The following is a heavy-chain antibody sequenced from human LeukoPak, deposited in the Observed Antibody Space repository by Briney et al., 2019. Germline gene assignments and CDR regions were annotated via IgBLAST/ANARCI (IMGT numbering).Heavy chain of an antibody. Sequence: SETLSLTCTVSGGSISSGGYYWSWIRQHPGKGLEWIGYIYYSGSTYYNPSLKSRVTISVDTSKNQFSLKLSSVTAADTAVYYCAGVSARYYYDSSGYFFDYWGQGTLVTVSS. CDR1: GGSISSGGYY. CDR2: IYYSGST. CDR3: AGVSARYYYDSSGYFFDY. V-gene: IGHV4-31*03. D-gene: IGHD3-22*01. J-gene: IGHJ4*02.